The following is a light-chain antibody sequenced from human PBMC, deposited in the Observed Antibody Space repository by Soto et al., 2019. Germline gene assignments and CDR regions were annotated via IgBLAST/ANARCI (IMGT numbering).Light chain of an antibody. Sequence: QSALTQPASVSGSPGQSITISCTGTSSDIGAYDYVSWFQQYPGKAPKLIISEVNNRPSWVSNRFSGSKSGNAASLTISGLQADDEAEYFCFSFTTSWTHVVGTGTKRTVL. V-gene: IGLV2-14*03. CDR1: SSDIGAYDY. CDR3: FSFTTSWTHV. J-gene: IGLJ1*01. CDR2: EVN.